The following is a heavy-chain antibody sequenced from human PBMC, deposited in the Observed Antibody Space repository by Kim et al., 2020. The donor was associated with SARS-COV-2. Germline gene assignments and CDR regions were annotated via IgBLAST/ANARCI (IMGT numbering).Heavy chain of an antibody. V-gene: IGHV4-39*01. Sequence: NPSLKSRVTISVDTSKNQFSLKLSSVTAADTAVYYCARSYSSFRYWYFDLWGRGTLVTVSS. CDR3: ARSYSSFRYWYFDL. J-gene: IGHJ2*01. D-gene: IGHD6-6*01.